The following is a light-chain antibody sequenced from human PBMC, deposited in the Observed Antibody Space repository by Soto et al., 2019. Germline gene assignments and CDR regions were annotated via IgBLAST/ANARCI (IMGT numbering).Light chain of an antibody. CDR3: AAWDDRLRAPV. J-gene: IGLJ2*01. V-gene: IGLV1-47*01. Sequence: QSVLTQPPSASATPGQRITISCFGSSSNIGSNYGYWYQQLPGTATKLLISRDDERPSGVPDRFSGSKSGTSASLAISGVRSEDEAYYFCAAWDDRLRAPVFGGGTKLPVL. CDR2: RDD. CDR1: SSNIGSNY.